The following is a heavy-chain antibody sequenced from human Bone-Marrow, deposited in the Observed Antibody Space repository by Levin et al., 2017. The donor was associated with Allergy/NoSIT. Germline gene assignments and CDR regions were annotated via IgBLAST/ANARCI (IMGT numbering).Heavy chain of an antibody. CDR2: INPSGGST. CDR1: AYTFTNYF. Sequence: GGSLRLSFKASAYTFTNYFVYWVRQAPGQGLEWMGKINPSGGSTNFAQKFQGRLTMTRDTSTSTVYMDLSRLRSEDTAVYYCAAVGTATDYWGQGTLVTVSS. V-gene: IGHV1-46*01. D-gene: IGHD6-19*01. J-gene: IGHJ4*02. CDR3: AAVGTATDY.